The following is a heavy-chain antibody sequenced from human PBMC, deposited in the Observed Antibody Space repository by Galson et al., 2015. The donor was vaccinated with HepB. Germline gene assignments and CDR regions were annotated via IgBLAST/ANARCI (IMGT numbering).Heavy chain of an antibody. D-gene: IGHD3-22*01. J-gene: IGHJ4*02. CDR1: GYTFSVYG. CDR2: INTNTGNP. Sequence: SVKVSCKASGYTFSVYGINWVRQAPGQGLEWMGWINTNTGNPTYAQGFTGRFVFSLDTSVSTAYLQISSLRAEDTAVYYCARDYYDRSSDYWGQGTLVTVSS. CDR3: ARDYYDRSSDY. V-gene: IGHV7-4-1*02.